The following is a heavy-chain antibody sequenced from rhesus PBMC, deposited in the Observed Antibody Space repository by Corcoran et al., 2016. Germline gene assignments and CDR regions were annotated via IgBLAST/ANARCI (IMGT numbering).Heavy chain of an antibody. D-gene: IGHD6-13*01. CDR3: ARGGSWSYYFDY. CDR2: ISGSTGSP. CDR1: GYSISSGYY. Sequence: QVQLQESGPGLVKPSETLSLTCAVSGYSISSGYYWGWIRQPPGKGLEYIGYISGSTGSPSYNPPLKCRVTISKDPPQNHFSLKLSSGTAADTAVYYCARGGSWSYYFDYWGQGVLVTVSS. J-gene: IGHJ4*01. V-gene: IGHV4-99*02.